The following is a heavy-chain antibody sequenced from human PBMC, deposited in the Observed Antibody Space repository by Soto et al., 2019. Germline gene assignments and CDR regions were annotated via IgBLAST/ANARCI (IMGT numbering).Heavy chain of an antibody. V-gene: IGHV4-39*01. CDR3: VRHHPFHYDSSGYFDS. D-gene: IGHD3-22*01. Sequence: QLQLQESGPGLVKPSETLSLTCSVSGGSISSSNDYWGWIRQPPGKGLEWLGSMFHSGRTYHNPSLKSRVSISVDTSRNLFSLQLSSVTAADTALYFCVRHHPFHYDSSGYFDSWGQGILVTVSS. J-gene: IGHJ4*02. CDR2: MFHSGRT. CDR1: GGSISSSNDY.